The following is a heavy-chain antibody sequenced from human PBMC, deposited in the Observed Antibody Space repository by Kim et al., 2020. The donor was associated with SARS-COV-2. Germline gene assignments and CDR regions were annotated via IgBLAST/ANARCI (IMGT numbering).Heavy chain of an antibody. CDR2: LRSSANSSAY. Sequence: GGSLRLSCAASGFAFSDYPMHWVRQASGKGLEWVSRLRSSANSSAYAYAVSVQGTFTISSDESESFVYLHITSVETADAAVCSCARLSVPTVAYLDAFD. D-gene: IGHD3-3*02. V-gene: IGHV3-73*01. J-gene: IGHJ3*01. CDR1: GFAFSDYP. CDR3: ARLSVPTVAYLDAFD.